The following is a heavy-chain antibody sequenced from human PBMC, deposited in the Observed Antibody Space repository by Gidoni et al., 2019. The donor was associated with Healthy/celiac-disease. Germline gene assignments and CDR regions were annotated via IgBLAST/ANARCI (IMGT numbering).Heavy chain of an antibody. J-gene: IGHJ6*02. CDR3: ARDSKPGWFRELLADYYYGMDV. Sequence: QVQLVESGGGVVQPGRSLRLSCAASGFTFSSYAMHWVRQAPGKGLEWVAVISYDGSNKYYADSVKGRFTISRDNSKNTLYLQMNSLRAEDTAVYYCARDSKPGWFRELLADYYYGMDVWGQGTTVTVSS. CDR2: ISYDGSNK. V-gene: IGHV3-30-3*01. CDR1: GFTFSSYA. D-gene: IGHD3-10*01.